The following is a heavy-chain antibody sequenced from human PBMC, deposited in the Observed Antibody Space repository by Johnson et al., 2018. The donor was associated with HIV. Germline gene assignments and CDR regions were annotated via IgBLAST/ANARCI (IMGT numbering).Heavy chain of an antibody. V-gene: IGHV3-9*01. CDR2: ISWNSGSI. Sequence: EVQLVESGGGLVQRGGSLRLSCAASGVTFDDYAMHWVRQAPGKGLEWVSGISWNSGSIGYADSVKGRFTISRDNAKNSLYLQMNSLRAEDTALYYCAKGGYDSEDAFDIWGQGTMVTVSS. CDR1: GVTFDDYA. J-gene: IGHJ3*02. D-gene: IGHD3-22*01. CDR3: AKGGYDSEDAFDI.